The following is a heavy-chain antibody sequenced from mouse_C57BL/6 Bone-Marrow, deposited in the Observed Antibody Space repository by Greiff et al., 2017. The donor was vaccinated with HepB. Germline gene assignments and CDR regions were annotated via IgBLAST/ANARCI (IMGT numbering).Heavy chain of an antibody. V-gene: IGHV1-82*01. J-gene: IGHJ3*01. D-gene: IGHD1-1*01. CDR3: ARLYYGSSYEGFAY. CDR1: GYAFSSSW. CDR2: IYPGDGDT. Sequence: VQLQQSGPELVKPGASVKISCKASGYAFSSSWMNWVKQRPGKGLEWIGRIYPGDGDTNYNGKFKGKATLTADKSSSTAYMQLSSLTSEDSAVYFCARLYYGSSYEGFAYWGQGTLATVSA.